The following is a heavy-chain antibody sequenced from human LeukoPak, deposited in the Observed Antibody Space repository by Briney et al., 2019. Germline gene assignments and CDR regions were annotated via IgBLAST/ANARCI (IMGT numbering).Heavy chain of an antibody. CDR2: ISWNSGSI. CDR3: AKLDSSGYTDFDY. J-gene: IGHJ4*02. Sequence: PGGSLRLSCAASGFTFDDYAMHWVRQAPGKGLEWVSGISWNSGSIGYADSVKGRFTISRDNAKNSLYLQMNSLRAEDTALYYCAKLDSSGYTDFDYWGQGTLVTVSS. D-gene: IGHD3-22*01. CDR1: GFTFDDYA. V-gene: IGHV3-9*01.